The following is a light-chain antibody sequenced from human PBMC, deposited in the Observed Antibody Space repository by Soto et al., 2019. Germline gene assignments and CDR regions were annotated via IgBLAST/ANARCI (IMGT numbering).Light chain of an antibody. Sequence: EILLTQSPATLSLSPGERATLSCRASQSISTYLAWYQQTPGQPPRLLIYDASNRATGIPARFSGSGSGTDFTLTISSLEPEDSAVYYCQQRSDWPPLTFGGGTKVEIK. CDR2: DAS. CDR3: QQRSDWPPLT. J-gene: IGKJ4*01. V-gene: IGKV3-11*01. CDR1: QSISTY.